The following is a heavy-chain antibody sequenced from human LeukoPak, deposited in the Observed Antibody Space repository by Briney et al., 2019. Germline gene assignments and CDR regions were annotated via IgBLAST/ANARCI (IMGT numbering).Heavy chain of an antibody. CDR1: GFTFSSYS. CDR3: ARDFGSNGDFHAFDI. Sequence: GVSLRLSCVASGFTFSSYSMNWVRQAPGKGLEWVSSILRSSNYIYYADSLKGRFTISRDNAKNSLYLQMNSLRAEDTAVYYCARDFGSNGDFHAFDIWGQGTMVTASS. D-gene: IGHD4-17*01. CDR2: ILRSSNYI. V-gene: IGHV3-21*01. J-gene: IGHJ3*02.